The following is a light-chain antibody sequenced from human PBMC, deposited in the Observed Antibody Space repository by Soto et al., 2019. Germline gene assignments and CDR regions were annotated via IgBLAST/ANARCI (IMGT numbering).Light chain of an antibody. Sequence: EIVLPKSPVTLSLSPGASAPLSGRASQSVSSTYLAWYQQKPGQAPRLLIYDASNRATGIPARFSGSGSGTDFTLTISSLEPEDFAVYYCQQYGRSPTTFGQGTKVDIK. CDR3: QQYGRSPTT. V-gene: IGKV3-20*01. CDR1: QSVSSTY. J-gene: IGKJ1*01. CDR2: DAS.